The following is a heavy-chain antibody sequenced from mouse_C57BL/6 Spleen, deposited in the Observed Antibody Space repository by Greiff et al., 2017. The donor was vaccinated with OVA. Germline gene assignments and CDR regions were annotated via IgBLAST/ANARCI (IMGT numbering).Heavy chain of an antibody. D-gene: IGHD1-1*01. CDR1: GFTFSNYW. J-gene: IGHJ3*01. CDR3: SSIYYYGSSYVLFAY. CDR2: IRLKSDNYAT. Sequence: EVKLEESGGGLVQPGGSMKLSCVASGFTFSNYWMNWVRQSPEKGLEWVAQIRLKSDNYATHYAESVKGRFTISRDDSKSSVYLQMNNLRAEDTGIYYCSSIYYYGSSYVLFAYWGQGTLVTVSA. V-gene: IGHV6-3*01.